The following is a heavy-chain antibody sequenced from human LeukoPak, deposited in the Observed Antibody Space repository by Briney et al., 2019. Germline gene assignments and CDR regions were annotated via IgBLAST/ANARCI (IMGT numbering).Heavy chain of an antibody. V-gene: IGHV3-30*04. CDR2: ISYDGRNN. Sequence: GTSLRLSCAASGFTFSSYVMHWVRQAPGKGLEWVAFISYDGRNNYYADSVKGRFTISRDNSKNTLYPQMNSLKPEDTAVYYCARGGEFQLLYGSDYWGQGTLVSVSS. CDR1: GFTFSSYV. J-gene: IGHJ4*02. D-gene: IGHD2-2*02. CDR3: ARGGEFQLLYGSDY.